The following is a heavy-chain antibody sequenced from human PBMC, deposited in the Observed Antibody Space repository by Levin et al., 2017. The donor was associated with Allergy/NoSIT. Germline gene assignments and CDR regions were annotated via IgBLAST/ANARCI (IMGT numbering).Heavy chain of an antibody. J-gene: IGHJ4*02. CDR2: TYYRSKWYI. CDR3: ARGLYSSSWSAFDY. D-gene: IGHD6-13*01. V-gene: IGHV6-1*01. CDR1: GDSVSSNSVA. Sequence: SQTLSLTCAISGDSVSSNSVAWNWIRQAPSRGLEWLGRTYYRSKWYIDYAVSVKSRITINPDTSKNQFSLQLNSVTPEDTAVYYCARGLYSSSWSAFDYWGQGTLATVSS.